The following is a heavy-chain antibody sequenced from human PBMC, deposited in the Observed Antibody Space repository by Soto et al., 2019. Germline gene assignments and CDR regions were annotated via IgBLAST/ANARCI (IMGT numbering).Heavy chain of an antibody. V-gene: IGHV4-30-4*01. CDR2: IYYSGST. D-gene: IGHD3-3*01. CDR3: ARDNILGILYGGMDV. CDR1: GGSISSGDYY. Sequence: SETLSLTCTVSGGSISSGDYYWSWIRQPPGKGLEWIGYIYYSGSTYYNPSLKSRVTISVDTSKNQFSLKLSSVTATDTAVYYCARDNILGILYGGMDVWGQGTTVTVSS. J-gene: IGHJ6*02.